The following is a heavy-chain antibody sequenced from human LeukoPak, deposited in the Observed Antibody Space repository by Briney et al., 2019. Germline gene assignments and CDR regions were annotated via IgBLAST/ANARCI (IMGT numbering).Heavy chain of an antibody. CDR1: GYTFTSYD. D-gene: IGHD5-24*01. CDR2: INPSGGST. CDR3: AREVSLDVTEHGRMATIIRGSDY. Sequence: ASVKVSCKASGYTFTSYDMHWVRQAPGQGLEWMGIINPSGGSTSYAQKFQGRVTMTRDTSTSTVYMELSSLRSEDTAVYYCAREVSLDVTEHGRMATIIRGSDYWGQGTLVTVSS. V-gene: IGHV1-46*01. J-gene: IGHJ4*02.